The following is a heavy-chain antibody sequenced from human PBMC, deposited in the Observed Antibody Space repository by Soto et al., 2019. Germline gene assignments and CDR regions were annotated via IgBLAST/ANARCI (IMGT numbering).Heavy chain of an antibody. Sequence: GGSQRLSSAASGFNFGNYWMSWVRQAPGKGLEWVANIKQDESEKYYVDSVKGRFTISRDNAKNSLYLQMNSLRAEDTAVYYCARDLLWFGDPTHWFDPWGQGTLVTVSS. CDR1: GFNFGNYW. V-gene: IGHV3-7*01. CDR3: ARDLLWFGDPTHWFDP. CDR2: IKQDESEK. D-gene: IGHD3-10*01. J-gene: IGHJ5*02.